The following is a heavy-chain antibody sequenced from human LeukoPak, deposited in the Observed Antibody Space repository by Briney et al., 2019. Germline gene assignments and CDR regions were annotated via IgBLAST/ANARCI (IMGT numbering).Heavy chain of an antibody. D-gene: IGHD5-18*01. Sequence: SETLSHTCTVSGGSFSSHHWGWIRQSPGRGLEWIGYIYDTVEIKDNPSLKSRTSLSADTSKNQLSLSLRSATAADTAVYYCVTIKRGNIFGYFDFWGQGILVTVAS. J-gene: IGHJ4*02. V-gene: IGHV4-59*11. CDR2: IYDTVEI. CDR3: VTIKRGNIFGYFDF. CDR1: GGSFSSHH.